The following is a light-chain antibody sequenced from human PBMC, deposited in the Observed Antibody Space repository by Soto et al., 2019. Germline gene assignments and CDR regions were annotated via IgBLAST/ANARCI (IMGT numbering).Light chain of an antibody. CDR3: SAYTTSNTLI. CDR1: SSDVGGYDY. CDR2: EVN. V-gene: IGLV2-14*01. J-gene: IGLJ1*01. Sequence: QSVLNQPASVSGSPGQSVTISCTGTSSDVGGYDYVSWYQQHPGTAPKLILYEVNNRPSGVSNRFSGSKSGNTASLIISGLQTEDEANYYCSAYTTSNTLIFGTGTKVTVL.